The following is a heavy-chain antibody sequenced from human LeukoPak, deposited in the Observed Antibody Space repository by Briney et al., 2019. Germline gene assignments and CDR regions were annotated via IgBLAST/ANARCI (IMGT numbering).Heavy chain of an antibody. CDR3: ARGPRITIFGVVIEKRFDP. CDR1: GGSFSGYY. J-gene: IGHJ5*02. V-gene: IGHV4-34*01. Sequence: ASETLSLTCAVYGGSFSGYYWSWIRQPPGKGLEWIGEINHSGSTNYNPSLKSRVTISVDTSTNQFSLKLSSVTAADTAVYYCARGPRITIFGVVIEKRFDPWGQGTLVTVSS. D-gene: IGHD3-3*01. CDR2: INHSGST.